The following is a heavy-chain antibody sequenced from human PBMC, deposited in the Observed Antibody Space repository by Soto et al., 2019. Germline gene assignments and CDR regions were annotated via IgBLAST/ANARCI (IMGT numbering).Heavy chain of an antibody. J-gene: IGHJ4*02. CDR1: GYTFTSYG. CDR2: ISAYNGNT. V-gene: IGHV1-18*01. CDR3: ARDTGGHYYDSSGYYHFDY. Sequence: ASVKVSCKASGYTFTSYGIIWVRQAPGQGLEWMGWISAYNGNTNYAQKLQGRVTMTTDASTSTAYMELRSLRSDDTAVYYCARDTGGHYYDSSGYYHFDYWGQGTLVTVS. D-gene: IGHD3-22*01.